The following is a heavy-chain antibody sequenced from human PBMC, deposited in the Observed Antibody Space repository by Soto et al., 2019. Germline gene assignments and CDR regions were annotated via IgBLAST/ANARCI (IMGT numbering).Heavy chain of an antibody. CDR1: GFTFSTYA. V-gene: IGHV3-23*01. CDR2: ISGSGGST. Sequence: PGGCLRLSCAASGFTFSTYAMTWVRQAPGKGLEWVSSISGSGGSTYYADSVKGRFTISRDNSKNTLYLQMNSLRAEDTAVYYCAKNNMVLRPLFDYWGQGTPVTVSS. J-gene: IGHJ4*02. CDR3: AKNNMVLRPLFDY. D-gene: IGHD3-10*01.